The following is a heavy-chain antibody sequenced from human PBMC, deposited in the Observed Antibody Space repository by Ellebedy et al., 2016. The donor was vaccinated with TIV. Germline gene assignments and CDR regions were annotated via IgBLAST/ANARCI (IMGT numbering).Heavy chain of an antibody. D-gene: IGHD4-17*01. CDR2: VSYNGNNK. CDR3: AKDLYGDYVSNAHY. J-gene: IGHJ4*02. CDR1: GFTFSKYG. V-gene: IGHV3-30*18. Sequence: GESLKISXAASGFTFSKYGMHWVRQAPGKGLEWLAVVSYNGNNKYYADSVKGRITISRDNFKNTAYLQMNSLRAEDTALYYCAKDLYGDYVSNAHYWGQGTLVTVSS.